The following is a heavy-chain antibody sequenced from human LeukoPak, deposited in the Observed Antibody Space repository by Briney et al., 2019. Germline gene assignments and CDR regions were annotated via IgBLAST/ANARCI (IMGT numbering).Heavy chain of an antibody. V-gene: IGHV3-30*04. CDR2: ISYDGSNK. CDR1: GFTFSSYA. Sequence: PGGSLRLSCAASGFTFSSYAMHWVRQAPGKGLEWVAVISYDGSNKYYADSVKGRFTISRDNSKNTLYLQMNSLRAEDTAVYYCARDGVAMPYYYYGMDVWGQGTTVTVSS. D-gene: IGHD2-2*01. CDR3: ARDGVAMPYYYYGMDV. J-gene: IGHJ6*02.